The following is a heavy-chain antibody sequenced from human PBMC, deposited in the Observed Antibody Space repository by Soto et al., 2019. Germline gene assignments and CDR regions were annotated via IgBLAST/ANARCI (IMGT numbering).Heavy chain of an antibody. Sequence: GGSLRLSCAASGFTLSGSAMHGARQASGKGLEWVGRIRSKANSYATAYAASVKGRFTISRDDSKNTAYLQMNSLKTEDTAVYYCTSYYDSSGYYQFAPFDIWGQGTMVTVSS. CDR2: IRSKANSYAT. V-gene: IGHV3-73*01. D-gene: IGHD3-22*01. CDR3: TSYYDSSGYYQFAPFDI. CDR1: GFTLSGSA. J-gene: IGHJ3*02.